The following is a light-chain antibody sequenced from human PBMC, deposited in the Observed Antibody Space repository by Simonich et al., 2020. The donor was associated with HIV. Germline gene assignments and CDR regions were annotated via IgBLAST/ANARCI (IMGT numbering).Light chain of an antibody. CDR1: QDITNS. V-gene: IGKV1-33*01. CDR3: QQNDDLPLT. CDR2: DAY. J-gene: IGKJ4*01. Sequence: DIQMTQSPSSLSASVGARVTITCQAIQDITNSLNWYQQKSGKAPKVLIYDAYNLETGVPLRFSGSRSGTNFTFTISSLQAEDIATYYCQQNDDLPLTFGGGTKVEIK.